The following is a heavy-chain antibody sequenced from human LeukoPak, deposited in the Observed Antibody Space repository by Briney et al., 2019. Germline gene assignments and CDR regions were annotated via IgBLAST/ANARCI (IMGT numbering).Heavy chain of an antibody. D-gene: IGHD3-22*01. J-gene: IGHJ3*02. Sequence: SETLSLTCTVSGGSISSSSYYWGWIRQPPGKGLEWIGSIYYSGSTYYNPSLKSRVTISVDTSKNQFSLKLSSVTAADTVVYYCASDSSGYYDPYAFDIWGQGTMVTVSS. CDR1: GGSISSSSYY. CDR3: ASDSSGYYDPYAFDI. V-gene: IGHV4-39*01. CDR2: IYYSGST.